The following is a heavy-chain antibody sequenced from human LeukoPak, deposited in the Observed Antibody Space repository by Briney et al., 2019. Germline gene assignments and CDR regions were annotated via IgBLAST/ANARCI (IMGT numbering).Heavy chain of an antibody. Sequence: GGSLRLSCAASGFKFDDYGMNWVRQAPGKGLEWVSYISSSSNTIYYADSVKGRFTISRDNAKNSLFLQMNSLRDEDTSVYYCARAVTVVTRGGLVFDYWGQGTLVTVSS. CDR2: ISSSSNTI. V-gene: IGHV3-48*02. D-gene: IGHD2-21*02. CDR3: ARAVTVVTRGGLVFDY. J-gene: IGHJ4*02. CDR1: GFKFDDYG.